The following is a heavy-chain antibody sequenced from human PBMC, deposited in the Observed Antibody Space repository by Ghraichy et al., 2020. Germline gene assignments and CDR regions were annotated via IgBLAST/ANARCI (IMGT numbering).Heavy chain of an antibody. V-gene: IGHV4-59*08. CDR2: IYDSGST. J-gene: IGHJ5*02. CDR3: ARRTHSSTFVRTLERWFDP. Sequence: SETLSLTCNVSGGSISSYYWNWIRQPPGKGLEWIGYIYDSGSTNYNPSLKSRVTISVDTSKNQLSLKLSSVTAADTAVYYCARRTHSSTFVRTLERWFDPWGQGTLVTVSS. CDR1: GGSISSYY. D-gene: IGHD1-1*01.